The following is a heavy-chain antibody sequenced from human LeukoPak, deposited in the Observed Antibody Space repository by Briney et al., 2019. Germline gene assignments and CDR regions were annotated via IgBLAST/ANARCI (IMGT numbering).Heavy chain of an antibody. Sequence: GRSLRLSCAASGFTFSSYAMHWVRQAPGKGLEWVAVISYDGSNKYYADSVKGRFTISRDNSKNTLYLQMNSLRAEDTAVYYCAKDPYYDFWSGYYTGDYFDYWGQGTLVTVS. CDR2: ISYDGSNK. J-gene: IGHJ4*02. CDR1: GFTFSSYA. CDR3: AKDPYYDFWSGYYTGDYFDY. V-gene: IGHV3-30-3*01. D-gene: IGHD3-3*01.